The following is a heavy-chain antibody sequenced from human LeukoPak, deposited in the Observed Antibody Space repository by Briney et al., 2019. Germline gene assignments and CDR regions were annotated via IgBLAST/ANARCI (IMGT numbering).Heavy chain of an antibody. CDR2: IYYSGST. J-gene: IGHJ6*03. CDR3: ARASGYDFWSGYDNYYMDV. D-gene: IGHD3-3*01. V-gene: IGHV4-61*01. Sequence: SETLSLTCTVSGYSISSGYYWGWIRQPPGKGLEWIGYIYYSGSTNYNPSLKSRVTISVDTSKNQFSLKLSSVTAADTAVYYCARASGYDFWSGYDNYYMDVWGKGTTVTVSS. CDR1: GYSISSGYY.